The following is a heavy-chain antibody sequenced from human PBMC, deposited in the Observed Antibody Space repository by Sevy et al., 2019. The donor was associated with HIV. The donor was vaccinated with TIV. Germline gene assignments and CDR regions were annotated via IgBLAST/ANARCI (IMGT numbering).Heavy chain of an antibody. J-gene: IGHJ4*02. D-gene: IGHD3-10*01. CDR3: AKDRGVRGVITTPFDY. Sequence: GGSLRLSCAASGFTFSSYAMSWVHQAPGKGLEWVSAISGSGGSTYYADSVKGRFTISRDNSKNTLYLQMNSLRAEDTAVYYCAKDRGVRGVITTPFDYWGQGTLVTVSS. CDR1: GFTFSSYA. CDR2: ISGSGGST. V-gene: IGHV3-23*01.